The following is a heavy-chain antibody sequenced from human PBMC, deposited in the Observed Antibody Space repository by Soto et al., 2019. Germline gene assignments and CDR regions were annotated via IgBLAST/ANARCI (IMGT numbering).Heavy chain of an antibody. Sequence: VPLEESGGGLVQPWGSLRLYCAASGYTFSSSWMNWVRQAPGKGLEWVANINQDGNEDNLLNSVTDRFTISRDNAKNALFLQRNSLGVDDTAVYYCARTGDGHHDFLDYWGQGALVSVSS. CDR2: INQDGNED. CDR1: GYTFSSSW. V-gene: IGHV3-7*01. J-gene: IGHJ4*02. D-gene: IGHD1-1*01. CDR3: ARTGDGHHDFLDY.